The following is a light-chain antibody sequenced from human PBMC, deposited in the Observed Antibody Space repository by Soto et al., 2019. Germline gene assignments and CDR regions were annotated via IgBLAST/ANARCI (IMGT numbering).Light chain of an antibody. Sequence: AIRMTQSPSSFSASTGDRVTITCRASQGISSYLAWYQQKPGKAPKLLIYAASTRATGVPDRFSGSGSQTDFTLTISRLEPEHFAVYYCQQYGSSPRTFGQGTKVDIK. V-gene: IGKV1-8*01. CDR3: QQYGSSPRT. CDR1: QGISSY. CDR2: AAS. J-gene: IGKJ1*01.